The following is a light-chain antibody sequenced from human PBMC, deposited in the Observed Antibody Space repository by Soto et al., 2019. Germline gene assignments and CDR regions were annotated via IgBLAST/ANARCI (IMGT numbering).Light chain of an antibody. CDR2: EVS. V-gene: IGLV2-14*01. CDR3: AVWDDSLNGPV. J-gene: IGLJ2*01. Sequence: QSVLTQPASVSGSPGQSITISCTGTSSDTAGYNYVSWYQQHPGKAPKLMIYEVSNRPSGVPGRVSGSKSGTSASLAISGLQSDDEADYYCAVWDDSLNGPVFGGGTKLTVL. CDR1: SSDTAGYNY.